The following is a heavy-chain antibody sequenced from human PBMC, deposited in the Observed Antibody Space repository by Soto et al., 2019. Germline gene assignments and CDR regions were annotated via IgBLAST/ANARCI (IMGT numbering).Heavy chain of an antibody. CDR3: ARDKDRLQLGGNYYYILDV. Sequence: QVQLVQSGAEVKKPGSSVKVSCKASGGTFSTSAISWVRQAPGQGLEWVGGIMPVFATPDYAQNFQGRVTITADESTTTAYLELTSLRADDTAVYYCARDKDRLQLGGNYYYILDVWGQGTAIIVSS. J-gene: IGHJ6*02. CDR1: GGTFSTSA. CDR2: IMPVFATP. D-gene: IGHD1-1*01. V-gene: IGHV1-69*12.